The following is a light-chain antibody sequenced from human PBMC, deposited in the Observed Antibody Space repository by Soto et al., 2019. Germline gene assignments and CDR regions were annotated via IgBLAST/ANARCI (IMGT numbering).Light chain of an antibody. CDR3: QQYYNWPPIT. V-gene: IGKV3-15*01. J-gene: IGKJ5*01. Sequence: EIVMTQSPATLSVSPGERATLSCRASQSVSSNFAWYQQKPGQAPRLLIYGASNRATGIPARFSGSGSGTDVSVTVSSLKSEDFAVYYFQQYYNWPPITFGPGTRLEIK. CDR2: GAS. CDR1: QSVSSN.